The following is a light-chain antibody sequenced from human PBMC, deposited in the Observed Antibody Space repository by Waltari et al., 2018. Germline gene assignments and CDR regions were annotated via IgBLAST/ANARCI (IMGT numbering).Light chain of an antibody. J-gene: IGKJ2*01. V-gene: IGKV1-5*03. Sequence: DIQMTQSPSTLSASVGDRVTITGRASQSIVSWVAWYQQKPGKAPKLLIDKASSLQSGVPSTFSGSGSGTDFTLTISSLQPDDFATYYCQQYFSGYTFGQGTNLEIK. CDR1: QSIVSW. CDR2: KAS. CDR3: QQYFSGYT.